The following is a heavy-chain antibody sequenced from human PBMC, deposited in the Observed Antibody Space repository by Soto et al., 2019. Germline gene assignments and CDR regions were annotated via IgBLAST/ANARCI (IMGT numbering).Heavy chain of an antibody. V-gene: IGHV4-31*03. CDR3: ARETVDTASPFDY. D-gene: IGHD5-18*01. CDR2: IYYSGST. Sequence: SETLSLTCTVSGGSISSGGYYWSWIRQHPGKGLEWIGYIYYSGSTYYNPSLKGRVTISVDTSKNQFSLKLSSVTAADTAVYYCARETVDTASPFDYWGQGTLVTVSS. CDR1: GGSISSGGYY. J-gene: IGHJ4*02.